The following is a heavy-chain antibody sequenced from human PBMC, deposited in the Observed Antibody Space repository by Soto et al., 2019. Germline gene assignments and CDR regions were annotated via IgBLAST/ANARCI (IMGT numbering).Heavy chain of an antibody. D-gene: IGHD3-22*01. Sequence: TGGSLRLSCAASGFTFSSYGMHWVRQAPGKGLEWVAVISYDGSNKYYADSVKGRFTISRDNSKNTLYLQMNSLRAEDTAVYYCAKASYYDSSGSRDYWGQGTLVTVSS. V-gene: IGHV3-30*18. CDR1: GFTFSSYG. CDR3: AKASYYDSSGSRDY. CDR2: ISYDGSNK. J-gene: IGHJ4*02.